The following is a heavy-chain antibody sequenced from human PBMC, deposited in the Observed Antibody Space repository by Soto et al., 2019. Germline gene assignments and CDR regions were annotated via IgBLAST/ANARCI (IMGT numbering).Heavy chain of an antibody. CDR2: IYYSGST. D-gene: IGHD6-13*01. J-gene: IGHJ5*02. CDR1: GGSISSGGYY. CDR3: ARAKKGIAAAENWFDP. Sequence: SETLSLTCTVSGGSISSGGYYWSWIRQHPGKGLEWIGYIYYSGSTYYNPSLKSRVTTSVDTSKNQFSLKLSSVTAADTAVYYCARAKKGIAAAENWFDPWGQGTRVTVSS. V-gene: IGHV4-31*03.